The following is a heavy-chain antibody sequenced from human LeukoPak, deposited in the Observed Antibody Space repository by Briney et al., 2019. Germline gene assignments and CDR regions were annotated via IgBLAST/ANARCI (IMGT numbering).Heavy chain of an antibody. D-gene: IGHD5-18*01. Sequence: GGSLRLSCAASGFTFSSYPMHWVRQAPGLGLQGVAVISHDGSNKYYEDSVKGRFTISRDNSKSTLYLHLNIPRPEDTAVYYCARALKGSRIQLWLGYFDLWGRGTLVTVSS. V-gene: IGHV3-30-3*01. CDR2: ISHDGSNK. CDR3: ARALKGSRIQLWLGYFDL. J-gene: IGHJ2*01. CDR1: GFTFSSYP.